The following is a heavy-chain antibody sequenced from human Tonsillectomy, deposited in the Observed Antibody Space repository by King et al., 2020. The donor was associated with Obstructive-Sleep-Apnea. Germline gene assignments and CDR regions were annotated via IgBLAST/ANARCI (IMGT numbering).Heavy chain of an antibody. CDR2: ISSSSSTI. CDR1: GFTFSSYS. D-gene: IGHD3-22*01. J-gene: IGHJ3*02. CDR3: AGAFIPDYYDSSGYYDAFDI. Sequence: VQLVESGGGLVQPGGSLRLSCAASGFTFSSYSMNWVRQAPGKGLEWVSYISSSSSTIYYADSVKGRFTISRDNAKNSLYLQMNSLRAEDTAVYYCAGAFIPDYYDSSGYYDAFDIWGQGTMVTVSS. V-gene: IGHV3-48*04.